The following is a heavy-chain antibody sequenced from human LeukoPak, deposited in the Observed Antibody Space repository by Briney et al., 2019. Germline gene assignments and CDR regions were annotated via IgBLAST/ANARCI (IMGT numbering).Heavy chain of an antibody. J-gene: IGHJ6*03. CDR2: ISWNSGSI. CDR3: ARGYTGLELFYYYYYYMDV. CDR1: GFTFDDYA. D-gene: IGHD1-7*01. V-gene: IGHV3-9*01. Sequence: GRSLRLSCAASGFTFDDYAMHWVRQAPGKGLEWVSGISWNSGSIGYADSVKGRFTISRDNAKNSLYLQMNSLRAEDTAVYYCARGYTGLELFYYYYYYMDVWGKGTTVTVSS.